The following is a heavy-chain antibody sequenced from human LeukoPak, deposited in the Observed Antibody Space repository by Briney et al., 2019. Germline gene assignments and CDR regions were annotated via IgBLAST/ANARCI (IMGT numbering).Heavy chain of an antibody. D-gene: IGHD6-6*01. CDR2: INPNSGGT. Sequence: GASVKVSCKASGYTFTGYYMHWVRQAPGQGLEWMGWINPNSGGTNYAQKFQGRVTMTRDTSISTAYMELSRLRSDDTAVYYCARDVITVFSTSPWRGFDYWGQGTLVIVSS. CDR1: GYTFTGYY. CDR3: ARDVITVFSTSPWRGFDY. V-gene: IGHV1-2*02. J-gene: IGHJ4*02.